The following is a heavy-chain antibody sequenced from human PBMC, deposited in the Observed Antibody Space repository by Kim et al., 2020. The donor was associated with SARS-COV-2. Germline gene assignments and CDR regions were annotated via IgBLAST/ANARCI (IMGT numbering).Heavy chain of an antibody. Sequence: GGSLRLSCEASGFTFRSYVMSWVRQAPGKRLEWVSGINLGGDRTFYADSVKGRFTVSRDNSKNTLYLEMNSLRVEDTALYCCAKTCGDDCYGGEYGGEGTLVTVSA. J-gene: IGHJ4*02. CDR2: INLGGDRT. D-gene: IGHD2-21*01. V-gene: IGHV3-23*01. CDR3: AKTCGDDCYGGEY. CDR1: GFTFRSYV.